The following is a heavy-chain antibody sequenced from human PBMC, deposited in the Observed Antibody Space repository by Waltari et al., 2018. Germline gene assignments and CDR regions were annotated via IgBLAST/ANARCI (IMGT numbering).Heavy chain of an antibody. CDR1: GFTFSSYG. J-gene: IGHJ1*01. V-gene: IGHV3-30*02. CDR2: IRDDGSNK. CDR3: AKDQGGSTTIFGVGIFQH. Sequence: QVQLVESGGGVVQPGGSLRLSCAASGFTFSSYGMHWVRQAPGKGLEWVAFIRDDGSNKYYADSVKGRFTISRDNSKNTLYLQMNSLRAEDTAVYYCAKDQGGSTTIFGVGIFQHWGQGTLVTVSS. D-gene: IGHD3-3*01.